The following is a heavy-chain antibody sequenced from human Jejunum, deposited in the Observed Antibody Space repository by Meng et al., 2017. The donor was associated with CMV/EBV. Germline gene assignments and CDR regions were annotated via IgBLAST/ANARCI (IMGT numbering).Heavy chain of an antibody. V-gene: IGHV3-48*04. Sequence: NSHGRNWVRQAPGKGLEWISYISVGATVINYADSVRGRFTISRDNAKNSLYLQMNSLRVEDTAVYYCAKRINLGRGRIMDYYGMDVWGQGTTVTVSS. J-gene: IGHJ6*02. D-gene: IGHD3-10*01. CDR2: ISVGATVI. CDR3: AKRINLGRGRIMDYYGMDV. CDR1: NSHG.